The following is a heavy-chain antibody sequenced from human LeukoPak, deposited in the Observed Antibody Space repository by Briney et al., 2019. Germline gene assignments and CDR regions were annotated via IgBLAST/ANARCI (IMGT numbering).Heavy chain of an antibody. Sequence: ASVKVSCKASGYTFTSYDINWVRQATGQGLEWMGWMNPNSGNTGYAQKFQGRVTITRNTSISTAYMELSSPRSEDTAVYYCARVKKTRQWFGELLSRYWFDPWGQGTLVTVSS. CDR2: MNPNSGNT. J-gene: IGHJ5*02. V-gene: IGHV1-8*03. CDR1: GYTFTSYD. CDR3: ARVKKTRQWFGELLSRYWFDP. D-gene: IGHD3-10*01.